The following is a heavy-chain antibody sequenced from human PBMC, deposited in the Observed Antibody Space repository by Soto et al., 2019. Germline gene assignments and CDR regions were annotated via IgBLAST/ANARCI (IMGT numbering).Heavy chain of an antibody. D-gene: IGHD2-2*01. CDR2: IYHSGST. CDR3: ARDDHIVVVPTSLGAMDV. CDR1: GCSISINKR. J-gene: IGHJ6*02. V-gene: IGHV4-4*02. Sequence: SATLSLTCTVYGCSISINKRWILFRKPPGKGLEWIGEIYHSGSTNYNPSLKSRVTISLDKSKNQFSLKLTSVTAADSAVYYCARDDHIVVVPTSLGAMDVWGQGTSVTVSS.